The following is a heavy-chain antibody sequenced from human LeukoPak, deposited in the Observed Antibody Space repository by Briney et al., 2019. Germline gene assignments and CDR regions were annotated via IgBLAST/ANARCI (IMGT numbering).Heavy chain of an antibody. CDR2: VYPGESS. CDR3: ARGGGIVVVPAAMGYAFDI. D-gene: IGHD2-2*01. CDR1: GGSISSYY. J-gene: IGHJ3*02. V-gene: IGHV4-4*07. Sequence: SETLSLTCTVSGGSISSYYWSWIRQPAGKGLEWIGRVYPGESSEYNPSLKSRVTISVDTSKNQFSLKLSSVTAADTAVYYCARGGGIVVVPAAMGYAFDIWGQGTMVTVSS.